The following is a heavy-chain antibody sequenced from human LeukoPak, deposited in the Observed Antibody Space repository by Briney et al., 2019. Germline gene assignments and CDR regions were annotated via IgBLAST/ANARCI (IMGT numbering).Heavy chain of an antibody. CDR1: GYTFTGCY. J-gene: IGHJ4*02. D-gene: IGHD2-15*01. V-gene: IGHV1-2*02. Sequence: ASVKVSCKASGYTFTGCYMHWVRQAPGQGLEWMGWINPNSGGTNYAQKFQGRVTMTRDTSISTAYMELSSLRSDDTAVYYCASCFGGGGSCYEIDYWGQGTLVTVSS. CDR3: ASCFGGGGSCYEIDY. CDR2: INPNSGGT.